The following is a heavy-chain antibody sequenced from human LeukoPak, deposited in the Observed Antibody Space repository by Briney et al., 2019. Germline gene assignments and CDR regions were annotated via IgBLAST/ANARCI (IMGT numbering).Heavy chain of an antibody. CDR2: IYYSGST. CDR1: GGSISSSSYY. Sequence: PSETLSLTCTVSGGSISSSSYYWGWIRQPPGKGLEWIGSIYYSGSTYYNPSLKSRVTISVDTPKNQFSLKLSSVTAADTAVYYCAAIRGHYDYVWGSYSGGCYFDYWGQGTLVTVSS. CDR3: AAIRGHYDYVWGSYSGGCYFDY. V-gene: IGHV4-39*01. J-gene: IGHJ4*02. D-gene: IGHD3-16*01.